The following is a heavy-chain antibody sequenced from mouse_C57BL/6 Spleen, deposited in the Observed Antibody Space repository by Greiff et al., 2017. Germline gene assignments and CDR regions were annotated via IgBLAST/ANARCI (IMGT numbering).Heavy chain of an antibody. V-gene: IGHV1-42*01. D-gene: IGHD4-1*01. J-gene: IGHJ4*01. CDR3: ARGGWDDAMDY. CDR1: GYSFTGYY. CDR2: INPSTGGT. Sequence: VQLQQSGPELVKPGASVKISCKASGYSFTGYYMNWVKQSPEKSLEWIGEINPSTGGTTSNQKFKAKATLTVDKSSSTAYMQLKSLTSEDSAVYYCARGGWDDAMDYWGQGTSVTVSS.